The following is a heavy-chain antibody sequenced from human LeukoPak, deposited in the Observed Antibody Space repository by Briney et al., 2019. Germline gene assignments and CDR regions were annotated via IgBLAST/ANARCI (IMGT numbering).Heavy chain of an antibody. V-gene: IGHV3-23*01. CDR1: GFTFSSYA. Sequence: GGSLRLSCAASGFTFSSYAMSWVRQAPGKGLEWVSAISGSGGSTYYADSVKGRFTISRDNSKNTLYLQMNSLRAEDTAVYYCAKGGGYDTLTGFYYMDVWGKGTTVTISS. CDR3: AKGGGYDTLTGFYYMDV. J-gene: IGHJ6*03. D-gene: IGHD3-9*01. CDR2: ISGSGGST.